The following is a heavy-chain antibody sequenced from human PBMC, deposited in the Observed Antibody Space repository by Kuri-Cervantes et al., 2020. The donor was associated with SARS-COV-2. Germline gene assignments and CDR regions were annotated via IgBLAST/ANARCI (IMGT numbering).Heavy chain of an antibody. CDR2: VRGKANNYAT. J-gene: IGHJ4*02. CDR3: ASDLFGELATYFDY. V-gene: IGHV3-73*01. D-gene: IGHD3-10*01. CDR1: GFLFSASA. Sequence: GESLKIYCEVSGFLFSASAIHWVRQGSGKGLEWVGRVRGKANNYATAYAASVKGRFTISRDDSKNMAYLQMNSLKTEDTAVYYCASDLFGELATYFDYWGQGTLVTVSS.